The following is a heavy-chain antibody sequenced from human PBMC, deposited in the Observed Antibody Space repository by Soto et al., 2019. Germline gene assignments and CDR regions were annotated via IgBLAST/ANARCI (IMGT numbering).Heavy chain of an antibody. J-gene: IGHJ3*02. CDR3: AHRHDLGGFDI. CDR1: GFSLNTRAVG. D-gene: IGHD2-15*01. Sequence: QITLKESGPPLVKPTQTLTLTCTFSGFSLNTRAVGVGWIRQAPGKALEWLALINWNDDERYSPSLKDRLTITKDTSKNHVVRTMTNIGPVDTATDYCAHRHDLGGFDIWGQGTAVTVSS. CDR2: INWNDDE. V-gene: IGHV2-5*01.